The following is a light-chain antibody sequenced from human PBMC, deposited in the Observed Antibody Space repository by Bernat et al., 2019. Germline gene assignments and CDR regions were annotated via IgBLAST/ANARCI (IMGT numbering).Light chain of an antibody. CDR3: SSYTSSSTLV. CDR1: SSDVGGYNY. J-gene: IGLJ1*01. Sequence: QSALTQPASVSGPPGQSITISCTGTSSDVGGYNYVSWYQQHPGKTPKPMIYDVSNRPAGVSNRFSGSKSGKTASLTLSWLQAEDEADYYCSSYTSSSTLVFGTGTQVTVL. CDR2: DVS. V-gene: IGLV2-14*03.